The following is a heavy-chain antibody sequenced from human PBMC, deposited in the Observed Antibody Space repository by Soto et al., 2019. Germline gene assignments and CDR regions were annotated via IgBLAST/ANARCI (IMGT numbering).Heavy chain of an antibody. CDR3: ARGIYSYGPQPDYYGMDV. V-gene: IGHV3-33*01. CDR2: IWYDGSNK. D-gene: IGHD5-18*01. CDR1: GFTFSSYG. Sequence: GGSLRLSCAASGFTFSSYGMHWVRQAPGKGLEWVAVIWYDGSNKYYADSVKGRFTISRDNSKNTLYLQMNSLRAEDTAVYYCARGIYSYGPQPDYYGMDVWGQGTTVTVSS. J-gene: IGHJ6*02.